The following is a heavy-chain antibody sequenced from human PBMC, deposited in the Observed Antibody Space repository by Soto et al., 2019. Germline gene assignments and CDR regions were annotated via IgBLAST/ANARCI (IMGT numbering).Heavy chain of an antibody. D-gene: IGHD5-12*01. CDR1: GFTFSSYA. V-gene: IGHV3-23*01. CDR3: AKGTGYDREPYYFDY. J-gene: IGHJ4*02. Sequence: GESLKISCAASGFTFSSYAMSWVRQAPGKGLEWVSAISGSGGSTYYADSVKGRFTISRDNSKNTLYLQMNSLRAEDTAVYYCAKGTGYDREPYYFDYWGQGTLVTVSS. CDR2: ISGSGGST.